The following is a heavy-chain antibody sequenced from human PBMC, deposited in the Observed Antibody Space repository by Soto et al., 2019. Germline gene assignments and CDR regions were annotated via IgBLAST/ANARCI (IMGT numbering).Heavy chain of an antibody. V-gene: IGHV3-23*01. CDR3: GKQSGNWGWEDS. Sequence: EVQLLESGGGLVQPGGSLRLSCAASGFTFSTYAMSWVRQAPGKGLEWVSAISGSGAGTYYAASVKGRFTISRDNSQNPLCLQINSLGAGDTAVYFCGKQSGNWGWEDSWGVGTLVSV. CDR2: ISGSGAGT. CDR1: GFTFSTYA. J-gene: IGHJ4*02. D-gene: IGHD7-27*01.